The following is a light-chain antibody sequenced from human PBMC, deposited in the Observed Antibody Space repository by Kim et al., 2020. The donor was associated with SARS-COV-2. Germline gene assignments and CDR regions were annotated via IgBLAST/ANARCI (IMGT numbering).Light chain of an antibody. J-gene: IGLJ2*01. Sequence: GQSITISCTGTSSDVGGYNYVSWYQQHPGKAPKLMIYDVSNRPSGVSNRFSGSKYGNTASLTISGLQAEDEADYYCSSYTSRSTGVFGGGTQLTVL. CDR2: DVS. CDR1: SSDVGGYNY. CDR3: SSYTSRSTGV. V-gene: IGLV2-14*03.